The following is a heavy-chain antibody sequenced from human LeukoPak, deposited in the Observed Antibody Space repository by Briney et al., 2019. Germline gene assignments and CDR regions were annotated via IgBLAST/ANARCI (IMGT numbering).Heavy chain of an antibody. CDR3: AKGGKWDVTPFDY. D-gene: IGHD1-26*01. V-gene: IGHV3-30*01. CDR1: GLSLSNYP. J-gene: IGHJ4*02. Sequence: GGSLRLSCEASGLSLSNYPMHWVRQAPGKGLEWITLITYDGAFDGGKTYYAESVKGRFTVSRDKSKNTLFLQMNSLRPEDTAVYYCAKGGKWDVTPFDYWGQGTLVTVSS. CDR2: ITYDGAFDGGKT.